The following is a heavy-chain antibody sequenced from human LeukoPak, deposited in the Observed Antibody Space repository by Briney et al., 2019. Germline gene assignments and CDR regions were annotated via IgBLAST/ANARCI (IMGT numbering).Heavy chain of an antibody. CDR1: GFTFSSYA. Sequence: GGSLRLSCAASGFTFSSYAMHWVRQAPGKGLEWVAVISYDGSNKYYADSVKGRFTISRDNSKNTLYLQMNSLRAEDTAVYYCARENPSMDNAFHIWGQGTMVTVSS. V-gene: IGHV3-30*14. D-gene: IGHD2-2*03. J-gene: IGHJ3*02. CDR2: ISYDGSNK. CDR3: ARENPSMDNAFHI.